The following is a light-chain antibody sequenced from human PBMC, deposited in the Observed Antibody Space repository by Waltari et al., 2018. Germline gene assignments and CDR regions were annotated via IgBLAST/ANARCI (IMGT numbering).Light chain of an antibody. CDR2: KDS. J-gene: IGLJ2*01. Sequence: SYELTQPPSVSVSPGQTARITCSGDALPKQYAYWYQQKPGQAPVLVIYKDSERPSGIPGRFSGSSSGTTVTLTISGVQAEDEADYYCQSADSSGTVVFCGGTKLTVL. CDR3: QSADSSGTVV. V-gene: IGLV3-25*03. CDR1: ALPKQY.